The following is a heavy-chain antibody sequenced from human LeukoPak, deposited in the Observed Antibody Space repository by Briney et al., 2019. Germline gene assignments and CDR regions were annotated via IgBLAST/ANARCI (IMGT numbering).Heavy chain of an antibody. CDR2: IYYSWST. Sequence: SETLSLTCTVSGGSISSYYWSWIRQPPGKGLEGIGYIYYSWSTSYNPSLKSRVAISVDTSKKQFYLKLSSVTAAYTAFYYCARYIVSYPHDAFDIWGQGTMVTVSS. CDR3: ARYIVSYPHDAFDI. D-gene: IGHD1-26*01. V-gene: IGHV4-59*01. CDR1: GGSISSYY. J-gene: IGHJ3*02.